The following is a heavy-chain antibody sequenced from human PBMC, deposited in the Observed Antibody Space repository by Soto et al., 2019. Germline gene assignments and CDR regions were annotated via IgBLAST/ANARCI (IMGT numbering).Heavy chain of an antibody. D-gene: IGHD2-2*01. Sequence: ASVKVSCKASGYTFTSYYMHWVRQAPGQGLEWMGIINPSGGSTSYAQKFQGRVTMTRDTSTSTVYMELSSLRSEDTAVYYCARDAKDCSSTSCYEKLYYFDYWGQGALVTVSS. CDR3: ARDAKDCSSTSCYEKLYYFDY. CDR1: GYTFTSYY. J-gene: IGHJ4*02. CDR2: INPSGGST. V-gene: IGHV1-46*01.